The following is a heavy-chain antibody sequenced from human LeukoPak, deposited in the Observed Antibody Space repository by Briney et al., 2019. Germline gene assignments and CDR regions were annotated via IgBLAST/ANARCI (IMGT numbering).Heavy chain of an antibody. D-gene: IGHD1-26*01. V-gene: IGHV3-48*04. J-gene: IGHJ4*02. Sequence: GGSLRLSCAASGFTFSSYSMNWVRQAPGKGLEWVSYISSSGSTIYYADSVKGRFTISRDNAKNSLYLQMNSLRAEDTAVYYCARSSDKVGVRVFDYWGQGTLVTVSS. CDR3: ARSSDKVGVRVFDY. CDR2: ISSSGSTI. CDR1: GFTFSSYS.